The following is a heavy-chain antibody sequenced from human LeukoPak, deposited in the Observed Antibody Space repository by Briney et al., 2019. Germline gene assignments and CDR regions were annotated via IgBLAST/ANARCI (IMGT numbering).Heavy chain of an antibody. Sequence: GASVKVSCKASGYTFTSFGIGWVRQAPGQGFEWMGWISAYNGNTNYAQKLQGRVTMTTDTSTSTAYMELRSLRSDDTAVYYCARDHEQRSSSSPFDYWGQGTLVTVSS. D-gene: IGHD6-6*01. CDR3: ARDHEQRSSSSPFDY. CDR2: ISAYNGNT. CDR1: GYTFTSFG. J-gene: IGHJ4*02. V-gene: IGHV1-18*01.